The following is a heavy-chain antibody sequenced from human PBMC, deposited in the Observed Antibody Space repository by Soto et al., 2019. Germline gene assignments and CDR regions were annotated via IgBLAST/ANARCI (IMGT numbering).Heavy chain of an antibody. D-gene: IGHD3-22*01. J-gene: IGHJ5*02. CDR2: IYDSGST. Sequence: VQLQESGPGLVKPSGTLSLTCAVSGAIGSTNWWSWVRQPPGKGLEWIGEIYDSGSTNYNPSLKSRVIISLDKSKKELSLKVRSVTAADTAVYYCARCESSGPWNWFDPWGQGTLVTVSS. CDR1: GAIGSTNW. CDR3: ARCESSGPWNWFDP. V-gene: IGHV4-4*02.